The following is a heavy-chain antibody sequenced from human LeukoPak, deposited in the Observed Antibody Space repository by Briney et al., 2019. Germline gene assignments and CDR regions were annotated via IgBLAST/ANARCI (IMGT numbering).Heavy chain of an antibody. V-gene: IGHV4-59*03. CDR3: AASGNSWWEGFFHD. CDR2: IHYSGTT. J-gene: IGHJ1*01. D-gene: IGHD2-8*02. CDR1: RASMSSFF. Sequence: PSETLSLTCTVSRASMSSFFWSWIRQPPGKGLEWIGHIHYSGTTKYNPPLTSRITLSMDTSKSQVSLRLTSVTAADTAMYYCAASGNSWWEGFFHDWGQGTLVSVSS.